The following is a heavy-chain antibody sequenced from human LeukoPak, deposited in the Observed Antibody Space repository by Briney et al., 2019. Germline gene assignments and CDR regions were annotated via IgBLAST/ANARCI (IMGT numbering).Heavy chain of an antibody. CDR1: GFTFSTYG. CDR3: ARSAYYYDSRGYHNYYHYGMDV. Sequence: GGSLRLSCTASGFTFSTYGMHWVRQAPGKGLEWVAVISDDGSNKYYADSVKGRFTISRDNSKNTLYLQMNSLRAEDTAVYYCARSAYYYDSRGYHNYYHYGMDVWGQGTTVTVSS. CDR2: ISDDGSNK. D-gene: IGHD3-22*01. J-gene: IGHJ6*02. V-gene: IGHV3-30*03.